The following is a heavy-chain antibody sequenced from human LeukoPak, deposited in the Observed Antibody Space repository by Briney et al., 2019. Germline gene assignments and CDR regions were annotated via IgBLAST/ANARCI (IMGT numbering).Heavy chain of an antibody. V-gene: IGHV3-23*01. J-gene: IGHJ4*02. CDR2: ISGSGGTT. CDR1: GFTFNNFP. Sequence: GGSLRLSCAASGFTFNNFPMSWVRQVPGKGLEWVSSISGSGGTTYYAGSVRGRFTISRDNAKKTLFLHMRSLRAEDTALYYCAKDGYFHDSSGYSYFDSWGRGILVSVSS. CDR3: AKDGYFHDSSGYSYFDS. D-gene: IGHD3-22*01.